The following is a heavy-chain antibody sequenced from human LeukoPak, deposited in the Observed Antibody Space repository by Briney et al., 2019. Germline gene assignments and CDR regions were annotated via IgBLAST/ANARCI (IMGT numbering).Heavy chain of an antibody. D-gene: IGHD3-3*01. J-gene: IGHJ4*02. CDR2: ISYDGSNK. Sequence: AGGSLRLSCAASGFTFSSYGMHWVRQAPGKGLEWVAVISYDGSNKYYADSVKGRFTISRDNSKNTLYLQMNSLRAEDTAVYYCAKDHDFWSGYFDYWGQGTLVTVSS. CDR1: GFTFSSYG. CDR3: AKDHDFWSGYFDY. V-gene: IGHV3-30*18.